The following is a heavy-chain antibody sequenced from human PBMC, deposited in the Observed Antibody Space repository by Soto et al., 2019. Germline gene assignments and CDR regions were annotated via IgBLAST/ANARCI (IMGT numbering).Heavy chain of an antibody. J-gene: IGHJ4*02. CDR3: AREHYYDSSGLDY. D-gene: IGHD3-22*01. Sequence: EVQLVESGGGLVQPGGSLRLSCAASGFTFSSYSMNWVRQAPGKGLEWVSYISSSSSTIYYADSVKGRFTISRDNAKKSLYLQMNSLRDEDTAVYYCAREHYYDSSGLDYWGQGTLVTVSS. V-gene: IGHV3-48*02. CDR2: ISSSSSTI. CDR1: GFTFSSYS.